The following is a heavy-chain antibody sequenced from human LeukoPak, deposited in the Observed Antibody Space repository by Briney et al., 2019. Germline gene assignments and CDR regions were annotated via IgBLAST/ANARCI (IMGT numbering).Heavy chain of an antibody. J-gene: IGHJ6*03. CDR1: GFTFSSYS. V-gene: IGHV3-21*01. D-gene: IGHD1-26*01. CDR2: ISSTSSYI. CDR3: ARVVGYYYYMDV. Sequence: GGSLRLSCAASGFTFSSYSINWVCQAPGKGLEWVSSISSTSSYIYYADSVKGRFTISRDNTKNSLYLQMNSLRAEDTAVYYCARVVGYYYYMDVWGKGTAVTVSS.